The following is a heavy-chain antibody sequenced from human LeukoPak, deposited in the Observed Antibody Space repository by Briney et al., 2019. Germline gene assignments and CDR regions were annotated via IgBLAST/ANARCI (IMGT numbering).Heavy chain of an antibody. Sequence: GGSLRLSCAASGFTFSSYAMSWVRQAPGKGREWVSAISGSGGSTYYADSVKGRFTISRDNFKNTLYLQMNSLRAEDTAVYYCAKGDVIVVVAYYWGQGTLVTVSS. CDR2: ISGSGGST. CDR1: GFTFSSYA. CDR3: AKGDVIVVVAYY. V-gene: IGHV3-23*01. D-gene: IGHD3-22*01. J-gene: IGHJ4*02.